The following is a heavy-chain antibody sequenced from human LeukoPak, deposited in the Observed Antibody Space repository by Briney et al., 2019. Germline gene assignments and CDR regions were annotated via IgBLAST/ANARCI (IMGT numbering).Heavy chain of an antibody. Sequence: SVKVSCKASGGTFSSYAISWVRQAPGQGLEWMGGIIPIFGTANYAQKLQGRVTMTTDTSTSTAYLDLRSLRSDDTAVYYCARDAPSGRIPGYWGQGTLVTVSS. V-gene: IGHV1-69*05. CDR3: ARDAPSGRIPGY. J-gene: IGHJ4*02. D-gene: IGHD1-26*01. CDR2: IIPIFGTA. CDR1: GGTFSSYA.